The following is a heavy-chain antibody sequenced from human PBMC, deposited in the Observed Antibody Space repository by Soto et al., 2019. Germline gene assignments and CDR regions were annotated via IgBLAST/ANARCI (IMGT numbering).Heavy chain of an antibody. Sequence: EVQLVESGGGLVKPGGSLRLSCAASGFTFSSYLMNWVRQAPGKGLEWVSAISGSSSYTYYTDSVRGRFTISRDNAKNSVYLQMNSLRVEDTAVYYCARDPSGALPGFDYWGQGILVTVSS. CDR3: ARDPSGALPGFDY. D-gene: IGHD3-3*01. V-gene: IGHV3-21*02. CDR1: GFTFSSYL. CDR2: ISGSSSYT. J-gene: IGHJ4*02.